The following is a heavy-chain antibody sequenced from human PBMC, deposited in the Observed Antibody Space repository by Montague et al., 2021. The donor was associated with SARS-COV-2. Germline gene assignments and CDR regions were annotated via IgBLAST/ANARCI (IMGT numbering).Heavy chain of an antibody. CDR2: ICYSGST. V-gene: IGHV4-59*08. D-gene: IGHD3-9*01. CDR1: GGSVSSYY. CDR3: ARHALEYFDWLNVGYFDY. Sequence: SETLSLTCTVSGGSVSSYYWRWIRQPPAKGQEWIGFICYSGSTNYNPSLKSRVTISVYTSKNHFSLKLSSVTAADTAVYYCARHALEYFDWLNVGYFDYWGQGTLVTVSS. J-gene: IGHJ4*02.